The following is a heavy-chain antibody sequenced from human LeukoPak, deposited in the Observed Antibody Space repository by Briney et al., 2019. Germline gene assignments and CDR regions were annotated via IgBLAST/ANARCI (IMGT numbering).Heavy chain of an antibody. D-gene: IGHD3-9*01. CDR1: GCIIIGYK. J-gene: IGHJ4*02. CDR3: GRGLVWLLFDY. V-gene: IGHV3-74*01. Sequence: GCLRRLCSAAGCIIIGYKILRVVRHAGGGGLGLFPVKYDRSTSSYADSVKGRFTISRDNTKNIVYFQMNSLRVEDTAVYYWGRGLVWLLFDYCGQGALVTVSS. CDR2: KYDRSTS.